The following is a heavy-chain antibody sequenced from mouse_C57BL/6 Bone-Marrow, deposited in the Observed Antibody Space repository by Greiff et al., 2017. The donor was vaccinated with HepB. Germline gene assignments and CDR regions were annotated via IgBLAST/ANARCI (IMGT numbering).Heavy chain of an antibody. Sequence: VMLVESGAELVRPGTSVKVSCKASGYAFTNYLIEWVKQRPGQGLEWIGVINPGSGGTNYNEKFKGKATLTADKSSSTAYMQLSSLTSEDSAVYFCARIYPWFAYWGQGTLVTVSA. CDR1: GYAFTNYL. J-gene: IGHJ3*01. CDR3: ARIYPWFAY. D-gene: IGHD2-3*01. CDR2: INPGSGGT. V-gene: IGHV1-54*01.